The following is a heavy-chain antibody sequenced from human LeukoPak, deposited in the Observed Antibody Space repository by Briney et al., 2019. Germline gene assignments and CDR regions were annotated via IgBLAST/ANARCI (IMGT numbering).Heavy chain of an antibody. CDR1: GYTFTSYY. J-gene: IGHJ4*02. Sequence: ASVKVSCKASGYTFTSYYMHWVRQAPGQGLEWMGIINPSGGSTSYAQKFQGRVTITRDASASTAYMELSSLTSEDTAVYFCARGLWSAHRREYYFDSWGQGTLVTVSS. D-gene: IGHD3-3*01. CDR2: INPSGGST. CDR3: ARGLWSAHRREYYFDS. V-gene: IGHV1-46*01.